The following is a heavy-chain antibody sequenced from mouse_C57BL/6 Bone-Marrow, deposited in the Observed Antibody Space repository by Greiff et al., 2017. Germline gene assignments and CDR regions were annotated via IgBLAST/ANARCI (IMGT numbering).Heavy chain of an antibody. J-gene: IGHJ3*01. D-gene: IGHD2-4*01. V-gene: IGHV1-69*01. CDR1: GYTFTSYW. CDR3: AIISYDYDGFAY. Sequence: QVQLQQPGAELVMPGASVKLSCKASGYTFTSYWMRWVKQRPGQGLEWIGEIDPSDSYTNYNQKFKGKSTLTVDKSSSTAYMQLSSLTSEDSAVYYCAIISYDYDGFAYWGQGTLVTVSA. CDR2: IDPSDSYT.